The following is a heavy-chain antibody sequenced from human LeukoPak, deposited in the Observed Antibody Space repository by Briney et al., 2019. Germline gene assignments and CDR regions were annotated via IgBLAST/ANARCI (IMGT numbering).Heavy chain of an antibody. CDR1: GGSISSYY. V-gene: IGHV4-59*01. CDR3: ARVHGKYSGYDSSFDY. J-gene: IGHJ4*02. CDR2: IYYSGST. Sequence: SETLSLTCTVSGGSISSYYWSWIRQPPGKGLESIGYIYYSGSTNYNPSLKSRVTISVDTSKNQFSLKLSSVTAADTAVYYCARVHGKYSGYDSSFDYWGQGTLVTVSS. D-gene: IGHD5-12*01.